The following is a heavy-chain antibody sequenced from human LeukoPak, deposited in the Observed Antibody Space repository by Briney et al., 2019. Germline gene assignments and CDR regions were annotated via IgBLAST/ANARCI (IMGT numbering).Heavy chain of an antibody. CDR1: GYTFTSYD. CDR3: AGGYSYGYVDY. J-gene: IGHJ4*02. D-gene: IGHD5-18*01. V-gene: IGHV7-4-1*02. CDR2: INTNTGNP. Sequence: ASVKVSCKASGYTFTSYDINWVRQATGQGLEWMGWINTNTGNPTYAQGFTGRFVFSLDTSVSTAYLQISSLKAEDTAVYYCAGGYSYGYVDYWGQGTLVTVSS.